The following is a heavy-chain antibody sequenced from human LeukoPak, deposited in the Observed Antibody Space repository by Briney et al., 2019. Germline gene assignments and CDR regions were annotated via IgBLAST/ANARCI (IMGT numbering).Heavy chain of an antibody. V-gene: IGHV3-7*01. J-gene: IGHJ4*02. CDR3: ARDADSSSWPPYFDY. CDR2: IKQDGTEK. D-gene: IGHD6-13*01. Sequence: SWIRQPPGKGLEWVANIKQDGTEKYYVDSVKGRFTISRDNAKNSLYLQMNSLRAEDTAVYYCARDADSSSWPPYFDYWGQGTLVTVSS.